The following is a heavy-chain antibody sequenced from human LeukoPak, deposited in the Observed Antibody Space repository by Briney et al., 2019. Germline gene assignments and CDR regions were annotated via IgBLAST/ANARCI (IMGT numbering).Heavy chain of an antibody. Sequence: ASVKVSCKVSGYTLTELSMHWVRQAPGKGLEWMGGFDPEDGETIYAQKSQGRVTMTEDTSTDTAYMELSSLRSEDTAVYYCATAGTYYYDSSGYYPFDPWGQGTLVTVSS. CDR3: ATAGTYYYDSSGYYPFDP. J-gene: IGHJ5*02. CDR2: FDPEDGET. D-gene: IGHD3-22*01. CDR1: GYTLTELS. V-gene: IGHV1-24*01.